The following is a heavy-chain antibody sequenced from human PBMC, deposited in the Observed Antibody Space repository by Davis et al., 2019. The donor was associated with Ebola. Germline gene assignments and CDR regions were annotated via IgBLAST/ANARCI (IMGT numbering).Heavy chain of an antibody. CDR1: GDSVSSNSVA. Sequence: SQTLSLTCAISGDSVSSNSVAWNWIRQSPSRGLEWLGRTYYRSKWYNDYAESVKSRITINPDTSKNQFSLQLNSVTPEDTAVYYCAREGWKYYYDSSGYHTYYGMDVWGKGTTVTVSS. D-gene: IGHD3-22*01. J-gene: IGHJ6*04. CDR2: TYYRSKWYN. CDR3: AREGWKYYYDSSGYHTYYGMDV. V-gene: IGHV6-1*01.